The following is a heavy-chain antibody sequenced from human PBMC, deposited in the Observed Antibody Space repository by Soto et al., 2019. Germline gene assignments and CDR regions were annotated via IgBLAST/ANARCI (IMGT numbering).Heavy chain of an antibody. V-gene: IGHV5-10-1*01. D-gene: IGHD3-9*01. Sequence: GESLKISCKGSGYSFAGYWITWVRQKPGKGLEWMGRIDPSDSQTYYSPSFRGHVTISVTKSITTVFLQWSSLRASDTAMYYCARQIFDSDTGPNFQYYFDSWGQGNPVTVSS. CDR1: GYSFAGYW. CDR3: ARQIFDSDTGPNFQYYFDS. J-gene: IGHJ4*02. CDR2: IDPSDSQT.